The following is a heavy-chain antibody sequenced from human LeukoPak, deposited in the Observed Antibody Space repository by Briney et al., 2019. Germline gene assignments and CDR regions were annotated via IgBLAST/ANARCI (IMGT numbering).Heavy chain of an antibody. D-gene: IGHD2-21*02. J-gene: IGHJ4*02. CDR2: IDWSGAAS. CDR1: GLSNADYG. V-gene: IGHV3-20*04. CDR3: ARDLSATWYSLGY. Sequence: GGSLRLSCVGAGLSNADYGMSWVRQVPGKGLEWVSGIDWSGAASEYADSVKGRFTISRDNAKNSLYLQMNTLRPEDTGVYYCARDLSATWYSLGYWGQGTLVTVS.